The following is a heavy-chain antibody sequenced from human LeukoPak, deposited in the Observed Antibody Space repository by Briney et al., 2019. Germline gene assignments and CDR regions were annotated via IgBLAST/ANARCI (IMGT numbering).Heavy chain of an antibody. J-gene: IGHJ4*02. CDR3: AREGCSSTNCYPPFDS. CDR2: IVPIFGTA. CDR1: GGSFSSSP. V-gene: IGHV1-69*13. D-gene: IGHD2-2*01. Sequence: SVKVSCKASGGSFSSSPINWMRQAPGQGLEWMGSIVPIFGTAKSAQKFQGRVTITADESTTTAHLELSGLRSEDTAVYYCAREGCSSTNCYPPFDSWGQGTLVTVSS.